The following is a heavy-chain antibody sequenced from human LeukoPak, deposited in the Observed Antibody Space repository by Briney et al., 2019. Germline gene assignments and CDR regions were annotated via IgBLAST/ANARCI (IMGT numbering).Heavy chain of an antibody. CDR2: IYYSGST. J-gene: IGHJ4*02. Sequence: SETLSLTRTVSGGSISSSSYYWGWIRQPPGKGLEWIGSIYYSGSTYYNPSLKSRVTISVDTSKNQFSLKLSSVTAADTAVYYCARRGWIAVADYFDYWGQGTLVTVSS. D-gene: IGHD6-19*01. CDR3: ARRGWIAVADYFDY. V-gene: IGHV4-39*01. CDR1: GGSISSSSYY.